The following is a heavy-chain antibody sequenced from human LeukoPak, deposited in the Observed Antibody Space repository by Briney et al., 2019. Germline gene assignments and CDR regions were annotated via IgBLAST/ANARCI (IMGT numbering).Heavy chain of an antibody. D-gene: IGHD5-12*01. CDR3: ASSHSGYDYNFDH. Sequence: GGSLRLSCSASGFTFSSYAMHWVRQAPGKGLEYVSSISSNGGSTYYADSVEGRFTISRDNSKNTLFLQMSSLRTEDTAVYYCASSHSGYDYNFDHWGQGTLVTVSS. CDR1: GFTFSSYA. J-gene: IGHJ4*02. CDR2: ISSNGGST. V-gene: IGHV3-64D*06.